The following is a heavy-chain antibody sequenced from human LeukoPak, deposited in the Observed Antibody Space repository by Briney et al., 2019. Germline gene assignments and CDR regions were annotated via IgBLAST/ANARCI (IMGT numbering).Heavy chain of an antibody. V-gene: IGHV3-23*01. Sequence: GGSLRLSCAASGFTFSSYAMSWVRQAPGKGLEWVSAISGSGGSTCYADSVKGRFTISRDNSKNTLYLQMNSLRAEDTAVYYCAKAKLRYFDWLYSWGQGTLVTVSS. CDR1: GFTFSSYA. J-gene: IGHJ5*01. D-gene: IGHD3-9*01. CDR2: ISGSGGST. CDR3: AKAKLRYFDWLYS.